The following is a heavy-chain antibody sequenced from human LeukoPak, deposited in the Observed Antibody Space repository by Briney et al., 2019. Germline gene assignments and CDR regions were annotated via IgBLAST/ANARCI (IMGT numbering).Heavy chain of an antibody. CDR1: GFTFRHYA. CDR3: VRARAGGLDY. CDR2: LSFDGAHK. J-gene: IGHJ4*02. D-gene: IGHD3-10*01. Sequence: PGGSLRLSCAASGFTFRHYAVHWVRQAPGRGLEWVAVLSFDGAHKYYAESVKGRFTISRDNSNNTLFLQMDSLRFEDTALYYCVRARAGGLDYWGQGTLVTVSS. V-gene: IGHV3-30*04.